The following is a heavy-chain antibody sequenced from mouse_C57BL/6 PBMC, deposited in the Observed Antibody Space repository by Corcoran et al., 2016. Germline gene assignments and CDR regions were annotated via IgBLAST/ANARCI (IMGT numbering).Heavy chain of an antibody. V-gene: IGHV1-9*01. D-gene: IGHD2-3*01. CDR1: GYTFTGYW. Sequence: QVQLQQSGAELMKPGASVKLSCKATGYTFTGYWIEWVKQRPGHGLEWIGEILPGSGSTNYNEKFKGKATFTADTSSNTAYMQLSSLTTEDSAIYYCARKTIRWLLRAHYYAMDYWGQGTSVTVSS. CDR2: ILPGSGST. J-gene: IGHJ4*01. CDR3: ARKTIRWLLRAHYYAMDY.